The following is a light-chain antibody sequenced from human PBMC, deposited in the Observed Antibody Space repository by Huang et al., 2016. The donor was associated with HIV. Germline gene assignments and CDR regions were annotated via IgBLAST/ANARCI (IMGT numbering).Light chain of an antibody. CDR2: GAS. Sequence: EIVMTQSPATLSVSPGERATLSCRASQSLSTNLAWYQQKSGQAPRLLIYGASTRATSIPARVSGSGSGTEFTLTISSLESEDFAVYYCQQYNNWPLTFGGGTKVEIK. V-gene: IGKV3-15*01. CDR3: QQYNNWPLT. J-gene: IGKJ4*01. CDR1: QSLSTN.